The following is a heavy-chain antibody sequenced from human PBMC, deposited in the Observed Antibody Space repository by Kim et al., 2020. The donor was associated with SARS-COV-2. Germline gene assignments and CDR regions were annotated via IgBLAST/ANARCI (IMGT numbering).Heavy chain of an antibody. D-gene: IGHD6-6*01. V-gene: IGHV1-3*01. CDR2: INAGNGNT. CDR3: ARNRIAARPGWFDP. J-gene: IGHJ5*02. Sequence: ASVKVSCKASGYTFTSYAMHWVRQAPGQRLEWMGWINAGNGNTKYSQKFQGRVTITRDTSASTAYMELSSLRSEDTAVYYCARNRIAARPGWFDPWGQGTLVTVSS. CDR1: GYTFTSYA.